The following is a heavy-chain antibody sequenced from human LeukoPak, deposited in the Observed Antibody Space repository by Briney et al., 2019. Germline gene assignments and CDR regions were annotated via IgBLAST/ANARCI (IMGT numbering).Heavy chain of an antibody. Sequence: GGSLRLSCAASGFTFSSYAMHWVRQAPGKGLEWVSAISGSGGSTYYADSVKGRFTISRDNSKNTLYLQMNSLRAEDTAVYYCAKDRIPDYRYGVAFDIWGQGTMVTVSS. J-gene: IGHJ3*02. CDR3: AKDRIPDYRYGVAFDI. CDR2: ISGSGGST. D-gene: IGHD4-11*01. CDR1: GFTFSSYA. V-gene: IGHV3-23*01.